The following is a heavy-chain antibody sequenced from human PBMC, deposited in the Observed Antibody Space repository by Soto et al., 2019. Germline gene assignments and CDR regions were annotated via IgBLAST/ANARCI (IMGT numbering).Heavy chain of an antibody. CDR1: GFTFSSYW. J-gene: IGHJ6*03. D-gene: IGHD2-15*01. Sequence: GGSLRLSCAASGFTFSSYWMSWVRQAPGEGLEWVANIKQDGSEKYYVDSVKGRFTISRDNAKNSLYLQMNSLRAEDTAVYYCAREVSVVVSYYYMDVWGKGTTVTVSS. CDR2: IKQDGSEK. V-gene: IGHV3-7*01. CDR3: AREVSVVVSYYYMDV.